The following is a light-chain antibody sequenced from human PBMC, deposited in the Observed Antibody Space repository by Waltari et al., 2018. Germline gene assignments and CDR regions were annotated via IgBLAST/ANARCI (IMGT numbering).Light chain of an antibody. CDR3: SSYTGTTTLVV. V-gene: IGLV2-18*02. Sequence: QSALTQPPSVSGSPGQSVTISCTATSSDVGSYNLVSWYQQPPGPAPKLMIYEVNNRPSGVPDRFSGSKSGNTASLTISGLQAEDEADYYCSSYTGTTTLVVFGGGTKLTVL. CDR1: SSDVGSYNL. CDR2: EVN. J-gene: IGLJ2*01.